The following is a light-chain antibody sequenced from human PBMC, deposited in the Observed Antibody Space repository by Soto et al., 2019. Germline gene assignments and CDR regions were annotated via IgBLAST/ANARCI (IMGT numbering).Light chain of an antibody. Sequence: QSVLTQTPSASGTPGQRGTISCSGSSSNIGDYHVHWYQQLPGAAPKVLIHSSHQRPSGVPDRFSGSKSGTSAPLAISGLQSEDAAAYNCAAWDDSLNGVVFGGGTKLTVL. V-gene: IGLV1-44*01. CDR2: SSH. CDR3: AAWDDSLNGVV. J-gene: IGLJ2*01. CDR1: SSNIGDYH.